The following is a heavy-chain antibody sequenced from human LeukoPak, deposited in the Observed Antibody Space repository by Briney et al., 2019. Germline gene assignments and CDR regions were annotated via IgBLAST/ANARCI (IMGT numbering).Heavy chain of an antibody. CDR1: GASISSYY. Sequence: SETLSLTCTVSGASISSYYWSWIRQPPGKGLEWIGYVYYSGSTNNNPSLKSRVTISVDTSKNQFSLKLSSVTAADTAVYYCAKFSSGWNYFDYWGQGTLVTVSS. CDR3: AKFSSGWNYFDY. CDR2: VYYSGST. J-gene: IGHJ4*02. V-gene: IGHV4-59*01. D-gene: IGHD6-19*01.